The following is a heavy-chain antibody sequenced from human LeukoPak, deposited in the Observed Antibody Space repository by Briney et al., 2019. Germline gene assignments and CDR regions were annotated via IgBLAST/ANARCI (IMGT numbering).Heavy chain of an antibody. CDR3: ASQSAVRTTVSRRGAFDI. Sequence: SETLSLTCTMCGGSISSSTYYWGWARHPPGEGLEWIGSIYYSGSTYYNPSLKTRVTISLDTSKNQFSLKLTSLTSATAPCYFCASQSAVRTTVSRRGAFDIWGQGTTVTVSS. D-gene: IGHD4-17*01. J-gene: IGHJ3*02. CDR2: IYYSGST. CDR1: GGSISSSTYY. V-gene: IGHV4-39*01.